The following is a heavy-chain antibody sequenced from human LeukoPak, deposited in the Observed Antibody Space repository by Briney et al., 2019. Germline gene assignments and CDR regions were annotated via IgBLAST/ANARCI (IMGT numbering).Heavy chain of an antibody. D-gene: IGHD1-7*01. J-gene: IGHJ3*02. CDR3: ATVRQGTTFLIGAFDI. CDR2: FDPEDGET. CDR1: GYTLTELS. Sequence: ASVKVSCKVSGYTLTELSMHWVRQAPGKGLEWMGGFDPEDGETIYAQKFQGRVTMTEDTSTDTAYMELSSLRSEDTAVYYCATVRQGTTFLIGAFDIWGQGTMVTVSS. V-gene: IGHV1-24*01.